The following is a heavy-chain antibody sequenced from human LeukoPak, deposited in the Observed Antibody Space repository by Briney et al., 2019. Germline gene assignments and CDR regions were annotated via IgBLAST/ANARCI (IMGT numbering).Heavy chain of an antibody. CDR2: INHSGSS. D-gene: IGHD3-22*01. CDR3: ARSVYYDSSGHYYRYFDY. CDR1: GGSFSGYY. J-gene: IGHJ4*02. V-gene: IGHV4-34*01. Sequence: SETLSLTCAVYGGSFSGYYWSWIRQPPGKGLEWIGEINHSGSSNYNPSLKSRVTISVDTSKNQFSLRLSSVTAADTAVYYCARSVYYDSSGHYYRYFDYWGQGTLVTVSS.